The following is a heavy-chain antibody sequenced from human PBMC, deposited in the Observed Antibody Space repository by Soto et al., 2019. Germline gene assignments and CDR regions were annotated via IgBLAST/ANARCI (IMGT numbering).Heavy chain of an antibody. CDR2: IKSKTDGGTT. CDR1: GFTFSNAW. V-gene: IGHV3-15*07. D-gene: IGHD2-2*02. Sequence: GGALRPSWSASGFTFSNAWLNWVRPAPGKGLEWVGRIKSKTDGGTTDYAAPVKGRFTISRDDSKNTLYLQMNSLKTEDTAVYYCTTDDPALGYSISTSCYSFDYWGQGT. J-gene: IGHJ4*02. CDR3: TTDDPALGYSISTSCYSFDY.